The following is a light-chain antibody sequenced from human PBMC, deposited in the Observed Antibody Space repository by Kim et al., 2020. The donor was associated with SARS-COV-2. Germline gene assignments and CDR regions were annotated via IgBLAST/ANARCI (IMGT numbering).Light chain of an antibody. CDR1: SGSIASNY. Sequence: NFMLTQPHSVSESPGKTVTISCTRSSGSIASNYVQWYRQRPGSSPTTVIYEDKQRTSGVPDRFSGSIDSSSNSASLTISGPKTEDEADYYCQSFHSSNPHYVFETQTNITVL. CDR3: QSFHSSNPHYV. J-gene: IGLJ1*01. CDR2: EDK. V-gene: IGLV6-57*01.